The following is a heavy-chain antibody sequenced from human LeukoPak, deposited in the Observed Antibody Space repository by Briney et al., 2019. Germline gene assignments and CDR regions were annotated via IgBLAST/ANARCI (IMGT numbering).Heavy chain of an antibody. CDR2: FDPEDGET. CDR1: GYTLTELS. D-gene: IGHD6-6*01. V-gene: IGHV1-24*01. CDR3: ATNWGPSIAARKGAFDI. J-gene: IGHJ3*02. Sequence: ASVKVSCKVSGYTLTELSMHWVRQAPGKGLEWMGGFDPEDGETIYAQKFQGRVTMTEDTSTDTAYMELSSLRSEDTAVYYCATNWGPSIAARKGAFDIWGQGTMVTVSS.